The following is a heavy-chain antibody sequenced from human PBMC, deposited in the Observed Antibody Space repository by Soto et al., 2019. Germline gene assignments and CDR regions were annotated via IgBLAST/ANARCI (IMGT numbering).Heavy chain of an antibody. V-gene: IGHV3-30*03. CDR1: GFTFSSYC. J-gene: IGHJ3*02. CDR2: ISYYGSNK. CDR3: ARASSWYRHDAFDI. Sequence: QVQLVESGGGEVQPGRSLRLSCAASGFTFSSYCMHWVRQAPGKGREWVAVISYYGSNKYYADSVKGRLTISRDNSKNTLYLQMNSLRAEDTAVYYCARASSWYRHDAFDIWGQGTMVTVSS. D-gene: IGHD6-13*01.